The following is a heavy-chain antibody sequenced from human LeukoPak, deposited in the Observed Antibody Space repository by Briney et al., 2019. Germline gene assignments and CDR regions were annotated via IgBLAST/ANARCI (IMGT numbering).Heavy chain of an antibody. V-gene: IGHV3-23*01. Sequence: GGSLRLSCAASGFTFSSYAMSWVRQAPGKGLEWVSAISGSGGSTYYADSVKGRFTISRDTSKNTLYLQMNSLRAEDTAVYYCAKTRGYSGYDDEFDYWGQGTLVTVSS. D-gene: IGHD5-12*01. CDR2: ISGSGGST. CDR3: AKTRGYSGYDDEFDY. J-gene: IGHJ4*02. CDR1: GFTFSSYA.